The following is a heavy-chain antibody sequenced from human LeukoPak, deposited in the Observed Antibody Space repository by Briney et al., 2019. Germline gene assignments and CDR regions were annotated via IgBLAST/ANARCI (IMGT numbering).Heavy chain of an antibody. CDR2: ISGSGGST. D-gene: IGHD5-24*01. CDR1: GFTFRSNA. J-gene: IGHJ4*02. CDR3: AKGEMATIWRSTVDY. V-gene: IGHV3-23*01. Sequence: GGSLRLSCAASGFTFRSNAMSWVGQAQGKGREWVSAISGSGGSTYYADSVKGRFTISRDNSKNTPYLQMNSLRAEDTAVYYCAKGEMATIWRSTVDYWGQGTLVTVSS.